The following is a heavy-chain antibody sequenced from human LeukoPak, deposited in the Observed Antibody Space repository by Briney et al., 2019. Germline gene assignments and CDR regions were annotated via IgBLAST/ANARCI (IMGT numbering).Heavy chain of an antibody. V-gene: IGHV3-23*01. D-gene: IGHD7-27*01. CDR3: AIDPNWGTHS. CDR1: GFTVSSNY. CDR2: IGSSGGGI. Sequence: GGSLRLSCAASGFTVSSNYMSWVRHPPGKRLEWVSIIGSSGGGIHYADSVKGRFTISRDNSKNALYLQMSSLRVEDTAVYYCAIDPNWGTHSWGQGVLVTVSS. J-gene: IGHJ4*02.